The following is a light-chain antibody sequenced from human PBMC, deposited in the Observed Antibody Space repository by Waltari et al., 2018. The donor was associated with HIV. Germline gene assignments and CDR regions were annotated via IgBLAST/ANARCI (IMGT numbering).Light chain of an antibody. CDR2: GDT. Sequence: SYELTQPLSVSVALGQTAKVPCRGDSLGSQRVQWYQQKPGQAPVLVIYGDTNRPSGIPGRFSGSNSGNTATLSISSAQAGDEADYYCQVWDKNTGIFGTGTKVTVL. CDR3: QVWDKNTGI. CDR1: SLGSQR. V-gene: IGLV3-9*01. J-gene: IGLJ1*01.